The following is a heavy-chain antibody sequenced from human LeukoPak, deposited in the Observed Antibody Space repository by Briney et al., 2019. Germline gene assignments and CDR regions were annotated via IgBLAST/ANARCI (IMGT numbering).Heavy chain of an antibody. D-gene: IGHD4-11*01. CDR1: GYTFTSYG. CDR3: ARDMTTVTTHYYYYYMDV. J-gene: IGHJ6*03. Sequence: ASVKVSCKASGYTFTSYGISWVRQAPGQGLEWMGWISAYNGNTNYAQKLQGRVTMTTDTSTSTAYMELRSLRSDDTAVYYCARDMTTVTTHYYYYYMDVWGKGTTVTISS. CDR2: ISAYNGNT. V-gene: IGHV1-18*01.